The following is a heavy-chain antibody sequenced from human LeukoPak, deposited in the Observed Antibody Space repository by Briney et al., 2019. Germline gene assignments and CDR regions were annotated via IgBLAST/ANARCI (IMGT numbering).Heavy chain of an antibody. J-gene: IGHJ5*02. CDR3: ARDMGVLRYSSSLNWFDP. Sequence: ASVKVSCKASGYTFTSYAMNWVRQAPGQGLEWMGWINTNTGNPTYAQGFTGRFVFSLDTSVSTAYLQISSLKAEDTAVYYCARDMGVLRYSSSLNWFDPWDQGTLVTVSS. D-gene: IGHD6-13*01. CDR1: GYTFTSYA. CDR2: INTNTGNP. V-gene: IGHV7-4-1*02.